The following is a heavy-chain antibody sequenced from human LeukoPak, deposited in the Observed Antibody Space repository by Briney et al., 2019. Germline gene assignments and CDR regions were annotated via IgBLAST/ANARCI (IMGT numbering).Heavy chain of an antibody. V-gene: IGHV3-23*01. CDR2: ISGSGDTT. CDR1: RFTFSSYT. CDR3: ARGLYCTNGVCYPFALDY. Sequence: GGSLRLSCAASRFTFSSYTMSWVRQAPGKGLEWVSAISGSGDTTYYADSVKGRFTISRDNAKNTLYLQMNSLRAEDTAVYYCARGLYCTNGVCYPFALDYWGQGTLVTVSS. D-gene: IGHD2-8*01. J-gene: IGHJ4*02.